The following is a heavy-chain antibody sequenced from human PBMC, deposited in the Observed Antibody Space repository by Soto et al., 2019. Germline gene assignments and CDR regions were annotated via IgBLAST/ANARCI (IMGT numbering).Heavy chain of an antibody. V-gene: IGHV3-23*01. CDR2: ISGSGGST. CDR1: GFTFSSYA. D-gene: IGHD6-13*01. CDR3: AKGSPIAAAGEYGMDV. Sequence: GGSLRLSCAASGFTFSSYAMIWVRQAPGKGLEWVSAISGSGGSTYYADSVKGRFTISRDNSKNTLYLQMNSLRAEDTAVYYCAKGSPIAAAGEYGMDVWGQGSTVTVSS. J-gene: IGHJ6*02.